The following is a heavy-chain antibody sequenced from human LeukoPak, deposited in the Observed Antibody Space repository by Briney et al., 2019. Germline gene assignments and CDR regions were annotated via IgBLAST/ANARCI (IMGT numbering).Heavy chain of an antibody. CDR3: ARETYYDSSGYYDY. D-gene: IGHD3-22*01. Sequence: SETLSLTCAVYGGSFSGYYWSWIRQPPGKGLEWIGEINHSGSANYNPSLKSRVTISVDTSKNQFSLNLSSVTAADTAVYYCARETYYDSSGYYDYWGQGTLATVSS. CDR1: GGSFSGYY. CDR2: INHSGSA. V-gene: IGHV4-34*01. J-gene: IGHJ4*02.